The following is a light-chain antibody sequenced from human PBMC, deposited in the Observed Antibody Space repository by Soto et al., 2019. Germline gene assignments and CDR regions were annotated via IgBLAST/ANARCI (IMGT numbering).Light chain of an antibody. CDR2: AAS. J-gene: IGKJ4*01. Sequence: DIQMTQSPSSLSSSVGDRVTFTCRASQTISTYFNWYQQKPGKAPKLLIYAASSLQNGVITRFSGSGSGTAFTLIIISLQPDEVSTYYSRQSYSTPPLTFGGGTTVEV. V-gene: IGKV1-39*01. CDR1: QTISTY. CDR3: RQSYSTPPLT.